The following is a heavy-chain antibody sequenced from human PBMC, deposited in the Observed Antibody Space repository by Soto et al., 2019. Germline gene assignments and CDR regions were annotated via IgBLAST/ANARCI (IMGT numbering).Heavy chain of an antibody. V-gene: IGHV3-23*01. J-gene: IGHJ3*01. CDR3: XXXXXXXXXXXAF. CDR1: GLTFASYG. Sequence: EVQLLESGGGLVQPGGSLRLSCAASGLTFASYGMNWVRQAPGKGLEWVTGISESGETTYYADSVKGRFTISRDNXXXXXXXXXXXXXXXXXXXXXXXXXXXXXXXXXAF. CDR2: ISESGETT.